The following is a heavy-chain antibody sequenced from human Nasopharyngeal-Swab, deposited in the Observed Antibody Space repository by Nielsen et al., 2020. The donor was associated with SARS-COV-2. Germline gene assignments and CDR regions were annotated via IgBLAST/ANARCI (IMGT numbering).Heavy chain of an antibody. CDR1: GYTFTSYG. CDR2: ISAYNGNT. J-gene: IGHJ4*02. D-gene: IGHD3-3*01. CDR3: ARDDSSNYDFWSGYHTGFDY. V-gene: IGHV1-18*01. Sequence: ASVKVSCKASGYTFTSYGISWVRQAPGQGLEWMGWISAYNGNTNYAQKLQGRVTMTTDTSTSTAYMELRSLRSADTAVYYCARDDSSNYDFWSGYHTGFDYWGQGTLVTVSS.